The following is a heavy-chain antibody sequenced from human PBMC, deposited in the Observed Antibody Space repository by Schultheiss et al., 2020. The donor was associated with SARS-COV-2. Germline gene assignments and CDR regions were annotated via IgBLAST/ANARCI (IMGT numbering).Heavy chain of an antibody. CDR1: GFTFSSYA. CDR2: ISWNSGSI. J-gene: IGHJ4*02. V-gene: IGHV3-9*01. D-gene: IGHD3-9*01. CDR3: AKVLRYFDWLDY. Sequence: GGSLRLSCSASGFTFSSYAMHWVRQAPGKGLEWVSGISWNSGSIGYADSVKGRFTISRDNAKNSLYLQMNSLRAEDTALYYCAKVLRYFDWLDYWGQGTLVTVSS.